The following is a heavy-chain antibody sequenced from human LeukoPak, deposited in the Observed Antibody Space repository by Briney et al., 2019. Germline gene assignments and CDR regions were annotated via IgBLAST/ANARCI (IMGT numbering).Heavy chain of an antibody. CDR2: ISSSSSTV. CDR1: GFTFSSYS. V-gene: IGHV3-48*01. CDR3: ARDSAAMAPPDFDY. Sequence: PGGSLRLSCAASGFTFSSYSMNWVRQAPGKGLEWVSYISSSSSTVYYADSVKGRFTISRDNAKNSLYLQMNSLRAEDTAVYYCARDSAAMAPPDFDYWGQGTLVTVSS. D-gene: IGHD5-18*01. J-gene: IGHJ4*02.